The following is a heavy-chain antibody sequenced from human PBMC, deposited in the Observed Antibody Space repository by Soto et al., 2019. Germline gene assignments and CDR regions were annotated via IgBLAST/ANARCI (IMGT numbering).Heavy chain of an antibody. CDR1: GYMFTKSA. CDR2: ISGDSGNT. Sequence: ASVKVSCKASGYMFTKSAMHWVRQAPGQRLEWMGWISGDSGNTKYSPKLQDRVTITRDTSASTAYMELRSLRSDDTAVYYCARGWATSSWFDPWGQGTLVTVSS. V-gene: IGHV1-3*01. J-gene: IGHJ5*02. D-gene: IGHD5-12*01. CDR3: ARGWATSSWFDP.